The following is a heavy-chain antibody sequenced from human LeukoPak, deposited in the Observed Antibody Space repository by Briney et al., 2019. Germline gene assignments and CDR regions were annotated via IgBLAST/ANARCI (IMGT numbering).Heavy chain of an antibody. CDR1: GYTFTSYA. D-gene: IGHD2-2*01. CDR2: INTNTGNP. J-gene: IGHJ6*02. CDR3: ARVYCSSTSCLSDYYYYGMDV. Sequence: GASVTVSCKASGYTFTSYAMNWVRQAPGQGLEWMGWINTNTGNPTYAQGFTGRFVFSLDTPVSTAYLQISSLKAEDTAVYYCARVYCSSTSCLSDYYYYGMDVWGQGTTVTVSS. V-gene: IGHV7-4-1*02.